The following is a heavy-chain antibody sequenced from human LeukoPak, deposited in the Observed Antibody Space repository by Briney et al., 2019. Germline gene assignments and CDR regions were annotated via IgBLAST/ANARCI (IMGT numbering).Heavy chain of an antibody. CDR1: GFTFSSYW. CDR2: IKQDGSEK. Sequence: PGGSLRLSCAASGFTFSSYWMSWVRQAPGKGLEWVANIKQDGSEKYYVDSVKGRFTISRDNAKNSLYLQMNSLRAEDTAVYYCARALTMIVVAFDYWGQETLVTVSS. V-gene: IGHV3-7*01. D-gene: IGHD3-22*01. CDR3: ARALTMIVVAFDY. J-gene: IGHJ4*02.